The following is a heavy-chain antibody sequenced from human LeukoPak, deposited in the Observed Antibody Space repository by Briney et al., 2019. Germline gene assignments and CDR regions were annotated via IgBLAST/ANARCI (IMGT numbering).Heavy chain of an antibody. D-gene: IGHD4-23*01. CDR3: ARALYGGNSEFDY. Sequence: PGGSLRLSCAAFGLTFRGYWMTWVRQAPGKGLEWVANIKPDGTERNYLDSVKGRFTISRDSAKNSLYLQMNSLRAEDTAMYYCARALYGGNSEFDYWGQGTLVTVSS. V-gene: IGHV3-7*01. J-gene: IGHJ4*02. CDR2: IKPDGTER. CDR1: GLTFRGYW.